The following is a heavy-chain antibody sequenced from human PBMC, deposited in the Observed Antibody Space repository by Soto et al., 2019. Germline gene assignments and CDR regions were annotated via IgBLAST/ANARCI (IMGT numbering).Heavy chain of an antibody. D-gene: IGHD3-22*01. J-gene: IGHJ4*02. CDR3: ARDGLYYDSGAMIDF. CDR1: GFTFSNYG. Sequence: QVQLVESGGGVVRPGRSLRLSCAASGFTFSNYGMHWVRQAPGKGLECVAVIWHDGNNKYYADSVEGRFTICRDNSKNTLYLQMNSLRAEDTAVYYCARDGLYYDSGAMIDFWGQGTLVTVSS. V-gene: IGHV3-33*01. CDR2: IWHDGNNK.